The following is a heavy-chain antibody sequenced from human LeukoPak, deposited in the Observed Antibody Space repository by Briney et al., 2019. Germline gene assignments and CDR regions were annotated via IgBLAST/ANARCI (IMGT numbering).Heavy chain of an antibody. Sequence: GGSLRLSCAASGFIFSTYWMSWVRQAPGKGLEWVANINQDGSAKYYAASVKGRFTISRDNTDNSLYLQMNSLRAEDTGVYYCGSDPFTRGHYWGQGTLVTVSS. CDR3: GSDPFTRGHY. J-gene: IGHJ4*02. CDR1: GFIFSTYW. V-gene: IGHV3-7*01. CDR2: INQDGSAK. D-gene: IGHD2-2*01.